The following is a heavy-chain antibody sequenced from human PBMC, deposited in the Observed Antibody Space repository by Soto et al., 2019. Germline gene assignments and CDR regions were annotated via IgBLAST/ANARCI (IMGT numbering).Heavy chain of an antibody. CDR1: GYTFTNFG. D-gene: IGHD3-16*01. CDR3: ARGGTPVAY. Sequence: QVQLVQSGAEVKKPGASVKVSCKASGYTFTNFGISWVRQAPGQGLEWMGWISAYKGNTNYAQKFQGRVTMTTDTFTSLAYMQPMSLSWDYTALYQCARGGTPVAYWDQGTLVTVS. CDR2: ISAYKGNT. V-gene: IGHV1-18*01. J-gene: IGHJ4*02.